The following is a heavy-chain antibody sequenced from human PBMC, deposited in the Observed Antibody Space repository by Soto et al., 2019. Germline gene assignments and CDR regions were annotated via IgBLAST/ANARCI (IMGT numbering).Heavy chain of an antibody. Sequence: GGALRLSCSCSGFTFGYSYMSWIRQAPGKGLEWLSYISPGSRYPAYADSVKGRFTISRDNAKRSLYLQMMSLTAEDTAIYYCVRGGGGGLFDPWGQGTMVTVSS. V-gene: IGHV3-11*06. CDR2: ISPGSRYP. CDR3: VRGGGGGLFDP. CDR1: GFTFGYSY. J-gene: IGHJ5*02. D-gene: IGHD2-15*01.